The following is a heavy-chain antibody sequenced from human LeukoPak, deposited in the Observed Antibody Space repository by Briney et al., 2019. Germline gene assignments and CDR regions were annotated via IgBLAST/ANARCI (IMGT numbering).Heavy chain of an antibody. CDR2: ISGYNGNT. J-gene: IGHJ4*02. D-gene: IGHD3-3*01. Sequence: ASVKVSCKASGYTFTKYDFSWVRQAPGQGLEWMGWISGYNGNTNYAQKLQGRVTMTMDTSTSTAYMELRSLRSDDTAVYYCARESNYDFGSLGVRSPKSDYWGQGTLVTVSS. CDR1: GYTFTKYD. V-gene: IGHV1-18*01. CDR3: ARESNYDFGSLGVRSPKSDY.